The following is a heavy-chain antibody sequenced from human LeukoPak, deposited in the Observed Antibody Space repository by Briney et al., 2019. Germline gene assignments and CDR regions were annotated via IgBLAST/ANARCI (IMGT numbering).Heavy chain of an antibody. CDR1: GYTFTGYY. CDR2: INPNSGGT. V-gene: IGHV1-2*02. J-gene: IGHJ4*02. CDR3: ARGVGYYYDSSGYPEWVWDY. Sequence: ASVKVSCKASGYTFTGYYMHWVRQAPGQGLEWMGWINPNSGGTNYAQKFQGRVTMTRDTSISTAYMELSRLRSDDTAVYYCARGVGYYYDSSGYPEWVWDYWGQGTLVTVSS. D-gene: IGHD3-22*01.